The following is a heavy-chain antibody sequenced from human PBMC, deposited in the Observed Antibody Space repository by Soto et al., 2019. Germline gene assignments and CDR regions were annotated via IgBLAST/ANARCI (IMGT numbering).Heavy chain of an antibody. CDR2: IYYSGSA. J-gene: IGHJ4*02. Sequence: SETLSLTCTVSGGSISTSVYYWGWIRQPPGRGLEWMANIYYSGSAYYNPSLKSRVSTSVDTSKNQFSLKLRSVTAADTAVYYCASLSSYGDYAHWGQGTLVTVSS. D-gene: IGHD4-17*01. V-gene: IGHV4-39*01. CDR1: GGSISTSVYY. CDR3: ASLSSYGDYAH.